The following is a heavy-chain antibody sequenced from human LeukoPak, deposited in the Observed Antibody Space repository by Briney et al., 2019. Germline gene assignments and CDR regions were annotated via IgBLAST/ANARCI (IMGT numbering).Heavy chain of an antibody. V-gene: IGHV1-2*02. CDR3: ARDPPDCSSTSCYLNWFDP. D-gene: IGHD2-2*01. J-gene: IGHJ5*02. CDR2: INPKSGGT. CDR1: GYTFTGYY. Sequence: GASVKVSCKASGYTFTGYYMHWVRQAPGQGLEWMGWINPKSGGTKYAQEFQGRVTMTRDTSISTAYMELSRLRFDDTAVYYCARDPPDCSSTSCYLNWFDPWGQGTLVTVSS.